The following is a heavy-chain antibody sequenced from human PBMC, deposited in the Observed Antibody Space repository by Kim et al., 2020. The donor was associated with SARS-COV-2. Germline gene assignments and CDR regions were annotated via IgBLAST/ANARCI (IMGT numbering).Heavy chain of an antibody. D-gene: IGHD3-22*01. V-gene: IGHV1-69*01. J-gene: IGHJ4*02. Sequence: YAQKFQGRVTITADESTGTAYMELSSLRSEDTAVYYCATITDSSGYSLDYWGQGTLVTVSS. CDR3: ATITDSSGYSLDY.